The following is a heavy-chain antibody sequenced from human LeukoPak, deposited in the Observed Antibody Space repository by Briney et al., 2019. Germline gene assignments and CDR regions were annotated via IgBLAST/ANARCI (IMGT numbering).Heavy chain of an antibody. CDR2: ISYDGSNK. V-gene: IGHV3-30*04. CDR3: ARDISPYGDYVFDH. J-gene: IGHJ4*02. CDR1: GFTFSSYA. Sequence: GRSLRLSCAASGFTFSSYAMHWVRQAPGKGLEWVAVISYDGSNKYYADSVKGRFTISRDNSKNTLYLQMNSLRAEDTAVYYCARDISPYGDYVFDHWGQGTLVTVSS. D-gene: IGHD4-17*01.